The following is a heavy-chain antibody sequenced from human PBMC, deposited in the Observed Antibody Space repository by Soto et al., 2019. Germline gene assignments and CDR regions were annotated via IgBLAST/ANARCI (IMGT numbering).Heavy chain of an antibody. Sequence: SETLSLTGTASVGSISSYYCSWIRHPPGKGLEWIGYMYYSGCTNYNPSRKRRGTISGGTSKNQLSLKLSSVTAADTAVYYCARDSLVVTDIPTHSYYYGMDVWGQLTPVTVSS. D-gene: IGHD2-21*02. CDR1: VGSISSYY. J-gene: IGHJ6*02. CDR2: MYYSGCT. V-gene: IGHV4-59*01. CDR3: ARDSLVVTDIPTHSYYYGMDV.